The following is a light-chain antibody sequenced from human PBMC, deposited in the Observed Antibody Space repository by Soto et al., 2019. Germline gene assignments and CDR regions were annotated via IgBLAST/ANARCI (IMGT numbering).Light chain of an antibody. CDR2: DAS. Sequence: DIQMTQSPSTLSASVGDRITITCRASQSVSRRLAWYQQKPGKAPKLLIYDASSLESGVPSRFSGRGSGTEFTLPISSRQPDDCATYYCHTYNSYSLHTFGQGTKLEIK. CDR3: HTYNSYSLHT. V-gene: IGKV1-5*01. J-gene: IGKJ2*01. CDR1: QSVSRR.